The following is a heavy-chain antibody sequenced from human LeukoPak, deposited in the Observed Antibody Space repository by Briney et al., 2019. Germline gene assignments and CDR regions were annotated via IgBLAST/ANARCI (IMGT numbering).Heavy chain of an antibody. CDR2: ISAYNGNT. CDR1: GYTSTSYG. CDR3: AREMRDYDFWSGYLDY. Sequence: GASVKVSCKASGYTSTSYGISWVRQAPGQGLEWMGWISAYNGNTNYAQKLQGRVTMTTDTSTSTAYMELRSLRSDDTAVYYCAREMRDYDFWSGYLDYWGQGTLVTVSS. D-gene: IGHD3-3*01. J-gene: IGHJ4*02. V-gene: IGHV1-18*01.